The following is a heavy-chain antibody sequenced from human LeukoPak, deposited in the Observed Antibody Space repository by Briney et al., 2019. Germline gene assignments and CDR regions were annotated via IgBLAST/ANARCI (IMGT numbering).Heavy chain of an antibody. CDR1: GGSISSGGYY. V-gene: IGHV4-31*03. D-gene: IGHD4-17*01. CDR3: ARLLTTVTTPRFDP. J-gene: IGHJ5*02. Sequence: SETLSLTCTVSGGSISSGGYYWSWIRQHPGKGLEWIGYIYYSGSTYYNPSLKSRVTISVDTSKNQFSLKLSSVTAADTAVYYCARLLTTVTTPRFDPWGQGTLVTVSS. CDR2: IYYSGST.